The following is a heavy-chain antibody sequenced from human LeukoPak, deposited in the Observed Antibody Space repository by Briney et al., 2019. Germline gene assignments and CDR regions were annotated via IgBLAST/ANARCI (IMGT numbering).Heavy chain of an antibody. Sequence: GASGKVSCKASGGTFSSYAISWVRQAPGQGLEWMGGIIPIFGTANYAQKFQGRVTITADESTSTAYMELSSLRSEDTAVYYCARSPGPPPTNWFDPWGQGTLVTVPS. V-gene: IGHV1-69*13. CDR2: IIPIFGTA. D-gene: IGHD1-26*01. J-gene: IGHJ5*02. CDR1: GGTFSSYA. CDR3: ARSPGPPPTNWFDP.